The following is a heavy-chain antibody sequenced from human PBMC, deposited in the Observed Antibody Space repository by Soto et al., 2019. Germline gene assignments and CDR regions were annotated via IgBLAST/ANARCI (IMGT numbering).Heavy chain of an antibody. CDR2: ISAYNGNT. D-gene: IGHD1-20*01. CDR3: ARGNFNWNDVNWFDP. Sequence: ASVKVSCKASGYTSTSYGISWVRQAPGQGLEWMGWISAYNGNTNYAQKLQGRVTMTTDTSTSTAYMELRSLRSDDTAVYYCARGNFNWNDVNWFDPWGQGTLVTVSS. J-gene: IGHJ5*02. CDR1: GYTSTSYG. V-gene: IGHV1-18*01.